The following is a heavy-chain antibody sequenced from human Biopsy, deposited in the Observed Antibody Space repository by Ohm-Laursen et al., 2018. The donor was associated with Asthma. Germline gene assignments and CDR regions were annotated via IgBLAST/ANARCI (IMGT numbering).Heavy chain of an antibody. Sequence: SLRLSCSASGFTFSSYAMSWVRQAPGKGLEWVAVTWYDGNNKYYADSVKGRFTISRDNSKNTLYLQMNSLRAEDTAVYYCARESSVAGSSDFDYWGQGTLVTVSS. J-gene: IGHJ4*02. CDR3: ARESSVAGSSDFDY. CDR1: GFTFSSYA. CDR2: TWYDGNNK. V-gene: IGHV3-33*08. D-gene: IGHD6-19*01.